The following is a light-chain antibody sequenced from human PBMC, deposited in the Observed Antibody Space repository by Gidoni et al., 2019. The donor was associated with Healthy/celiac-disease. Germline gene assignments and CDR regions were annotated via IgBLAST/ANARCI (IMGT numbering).Light chain of an antibody. J-gene: IGKJ3*01. V-gene: IGKV1-33*01. CDR2: DAS. CDR3: QQYDNLFT. Sequence: DIQMTQSPSSLSASVGDRVTITCQARQDISNYLNWDQQKTGKAPKLLIYDASNLETGVPSRFSGSGSGKDFTFTISSLQPEDIATYYCQQYDNLFTFXXXTKVDIK. CDR1: QDISNY.